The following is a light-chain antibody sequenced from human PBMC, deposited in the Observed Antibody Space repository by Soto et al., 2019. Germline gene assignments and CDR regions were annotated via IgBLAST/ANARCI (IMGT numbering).Light chain of an antibody. CDR2: GAS. V-gene: IGKV1-12*01. J-gene: IGKJ5*01. Sequence: DIQMTQSPSSLSASVVDRVTITCRASQGISTWLAWYQQKAGKAPNLLIYGASNLHSGVPSRFSGSGSGTNFTLTISSLQPEDFATYYCQQANSFPITFGQGTRLEI. CDR3: QQANSFPIT. CDR1: QGISTW.